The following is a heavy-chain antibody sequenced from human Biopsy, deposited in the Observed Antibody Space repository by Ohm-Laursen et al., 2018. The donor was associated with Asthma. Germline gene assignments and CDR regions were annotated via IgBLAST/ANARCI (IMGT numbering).Heavy chain of an antibody. J-gene: IGHJ4*02. CDR2: IYWEDDK. Sequence: TQTLTLTCTFSGFSLSTSGGGVGWIRQPPGKALEWLGNIYWEDDKRYSPYLQSRLTITRDTPKDQVVLTVTNMGPVDTGTYYCVHTLVGLKAFDFWGQGTLVTVSS. CDR1: GFSLSTSGGG. CDR3: VHTLVGLKAFDF. D-gene: IGHD1-26*01. V-gene: IGHV2-5*02.